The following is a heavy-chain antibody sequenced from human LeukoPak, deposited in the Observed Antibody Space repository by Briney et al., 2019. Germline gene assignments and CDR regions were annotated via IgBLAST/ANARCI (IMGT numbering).Heavy chain of an antibody. V-gene: IGHV5-51*01. CDR2: IYPGDSNT. Sequence: GESLKISCKASGYSFLTYWIGWVRQMPGKGLDWMGIIYPGDSNTRYSPSFQGQVTISADKSINTAFLQWSSLKASDTAIYYCARLDCSGGRCCGVDPWGQGALVTVSS. D-gene: IGHD2-15*01. CDR3: ARLDCSGGRCCGVDP. J-gene: IGHJ5*02. CDR1: GYSFLTYW.